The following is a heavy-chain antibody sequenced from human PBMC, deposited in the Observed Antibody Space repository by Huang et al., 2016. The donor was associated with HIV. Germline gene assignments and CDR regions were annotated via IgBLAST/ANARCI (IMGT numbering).Heavy chain of an antibody. D-gene: IGHD3-10*01. Sequence: QVQLVQSGAEVKRPGASVKVSCKASGYSFTGHFIPWVGQAPGQGLEGMGRIDPTSGAINWASRFQGRGSMTRDKSIGTAYMELSGLRSDDTAVFFCAREAWASGVAHYFDYWGPGTLVTVSS. CDR2: IDPTSGAI. CDR1: GYSFTGHF. CDR3: AREAWASGVAHYFDY. J-gene: IGHJ4*02. V-gene: IGHV1-2*06.